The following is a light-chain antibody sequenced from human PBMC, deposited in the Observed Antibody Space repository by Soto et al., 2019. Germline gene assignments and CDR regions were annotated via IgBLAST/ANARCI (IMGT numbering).Light chain of an antibody. CDR1: QSMSSY. J-gene: IGKJ4*01. V-gene: IGKV1-39*01. CDR3: QQSYSHLT. Sequence: DIQMTQSPSSLSASVGDRVTITCRASQSMSSYLNWYQQKPGKAPKLLIYAASSLQSGVPSRFSGSGSGTDFTLTISSLQPEDFATYYCQQSYSHLTFGGGTKVEIK. CDR2: AAS.